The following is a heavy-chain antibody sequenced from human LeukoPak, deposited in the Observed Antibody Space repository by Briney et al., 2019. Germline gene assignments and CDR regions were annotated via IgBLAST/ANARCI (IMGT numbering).Heavy chain of an antibody. CDR2: ISWNSGSI. V-gene: IGHV3-9*01. J-gene: IGHJ4*02. CDR1: GFTFDDYA. D-gene: IGHD1-14*01. CDR3: AKGVNPGYNPGWSNFDY. Sequence: GRSLRLSCAASGFTFDDYAMHWVRQAPGKGLEWVSGISWNSGSIGYADSVKGRFTISRDNAKNTVHLQMNTLRAEDTAIYYCAKGVNPGYNPGWSNFDYWGQGTLVTVSS.